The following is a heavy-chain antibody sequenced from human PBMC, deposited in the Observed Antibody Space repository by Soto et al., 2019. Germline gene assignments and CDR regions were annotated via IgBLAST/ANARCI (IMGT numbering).Heavy chain of an antibody. CDR3: ARGHNWNGNYYSDV. CDR2: IWYDGSNK. Sequence: QVQLVESGGGVVQPGRSLRLSCAASGFTFSSYGMHWVRQAPCKGLERVAVIWYDGSNKYYADSVKGRFTISRDNSKHTLYLQMNSLRAEDTAVYYCARGHNWNGNYYSDVWGKGTTVTVSS. D-gene: IGHD1-20*01. CDR1: GFTFSSYG. V-gene: IGHV3-33*01. J-gene: IGHJ6*03.